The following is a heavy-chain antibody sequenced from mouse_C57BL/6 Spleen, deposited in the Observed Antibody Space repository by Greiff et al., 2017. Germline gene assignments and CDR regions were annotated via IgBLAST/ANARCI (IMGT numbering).Heavy chain of an antibody. D-gene: IGHD2-5*01. CDR2: ISSGSSTI. V-gene: IGHV5-17*01. CDR3: ARGRSKGYFDY. J-gene: IGHJ2*01. CDR1: GFTFSDYG. Sequence: EVQRVESGGGLVKPGGSLKLSCAASGFTFSDYGMHWVRQAPEKGLEWVAYISSGSSTIYYADTVKGRFTISRDNAKNTLFLQMTSLRSEDTAMYYCARGRSKGYFDYWGQGTTLTVSS.